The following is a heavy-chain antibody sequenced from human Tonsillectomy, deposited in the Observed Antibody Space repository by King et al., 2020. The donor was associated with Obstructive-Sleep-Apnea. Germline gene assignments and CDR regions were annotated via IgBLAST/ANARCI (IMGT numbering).Heavy chain of an antibody. V-gene: IGHV3-9*01. Sequence: QLVQSGGGLVQPGRSLRISCAASGFTFHDYAMHWVRKVPGKGLEWVSNINWNSDYKGYADSVKGRFTISRDNAKNSLYLQMNSLRPEDTALYYCVREKTRSWDWGDWFDPWGQGTLVTVSS. CDR3: VREKTRSWDWGDWFDP. CDR1: GFTFHDYA. CDR2: INWNSDYK. D-gene: IGHD6-13*01. J-gene: IGHJ5*02.